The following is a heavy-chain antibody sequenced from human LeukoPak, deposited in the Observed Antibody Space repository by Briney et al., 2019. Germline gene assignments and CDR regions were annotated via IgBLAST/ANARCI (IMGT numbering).Heavy chain of an antibody. CDR1: GFTVSSNY. CDR2: LYSGGNT. D-gene: IGHD3-22*01. CDR3: ARDPGYDSSGYFIPHHSRPDPY. Sequence: PGGSLRLSCAVSGFTVSSNYMSWVRQAPGKGLEWVSILYSGGNTKYADSVKGRFTISRDNSKNTLYLQMNSLRAEDTAVYYCARDPGYDSSGYFIPHHSRPDPYWGQGTLVTVSS. V-gene: IGHV3-66*02. J-gene: IGHJ4*02.